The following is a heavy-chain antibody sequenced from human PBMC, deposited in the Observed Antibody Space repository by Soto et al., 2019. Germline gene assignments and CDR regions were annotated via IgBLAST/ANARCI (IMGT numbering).Heavy chain of an antibody. J-gene: IGHJ4*02. CDR1: GATFSSYT. CDR3: ARHPGYYYGSGSYYMETGGY. D-gene: IGHD3-10*01. V-gene: IGHV1-69*02. Sequence: QVELVQSGAEVRKPGSSVKVSCKASGATFSSYTISWVRQAPGQGLEWMGRIIPILGIANYAQKFQGRVTITADKSTSTDYMELSSLRSEDTAVYYCARHPGYYYGSGSYYMETGGYWGQGTLVTVSS. CDR2: IIPILGIA.